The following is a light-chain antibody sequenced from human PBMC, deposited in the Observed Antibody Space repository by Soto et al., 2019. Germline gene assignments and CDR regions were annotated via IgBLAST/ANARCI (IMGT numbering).Light chain of an antibody. CDR3: QSYDTALGVDVV. CDR2: GDT. J-gene: IGLJ2*01. Sequence: QSVLTQPPSVSGAPGQRVTISCTGSSSTIGAGFDVHWYQQLPGTAPKLLIYGDTNRPSGVPDRFSGSKSGTSASLVITGLQAEDEADYYCQSYDTALGVDVVFGGGTKLTVL. CDR1: SSTIGAGFD. V-gene: IGLV1-40*01.